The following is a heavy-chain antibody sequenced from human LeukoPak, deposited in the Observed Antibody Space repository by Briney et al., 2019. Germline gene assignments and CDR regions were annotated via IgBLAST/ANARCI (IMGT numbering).Heavy chain of an antibody. Sequence: GESLRISCKGSGYNFTNYWISWVRQMPGKGVEWMGRINPCNSYTYYSPPFKGHVTISADRSISTAYLQSNSLKASDTAMYYCARHADYPMLTGFDYWGQGTLVTVS. CDR1: GYNFTNYW. D-gene: IGHD3-9*01. CDR3: ARHADYPMLTGFDY. J-gene: IGHJ4*02. CDR2: INPCNSYT. V-gene: IGHV5-10-1*01.